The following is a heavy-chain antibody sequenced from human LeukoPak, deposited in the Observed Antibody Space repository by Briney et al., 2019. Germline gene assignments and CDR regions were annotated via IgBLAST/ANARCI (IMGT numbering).Heavy chain of an antibody. V-gene: IGHV3-66*01. J-gene: IGHJ4*02. CDR2: IYSGGST. CDR1: GFTVSSNY. Sequence: GGSLRLSCAASGFTVSSNYMSWVRQAPGKGLEWVSVIYSGGSTYYADSVKGRFTISRDNSKNTLYLQMNSLRAEDTAVYYCAKDKSYDILTGYSSFDYWGQGTLVTVSS. D-gene: IGHD3-9*01. CDR3: AKDKSYDILTGYSSFDY.